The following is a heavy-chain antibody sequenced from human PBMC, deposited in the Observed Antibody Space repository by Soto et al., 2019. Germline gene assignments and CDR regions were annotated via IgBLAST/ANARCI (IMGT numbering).Heavy chain of an antibody. CDR2: IYWDDDK. Sequence: QITLKESGPTLVKPTQTLTLTCTFSGFSLSTSGVGVGWIRQTPGKALEWLALIYWDDDKRYSPSLKSRLTITKDTSKNQVVLTMTNMDPVDTATYYCAHSSYDFWSGYPYYFDYWGQGTLVTVSS. CDR3: AHSSYDFWSGYPYYFDY. CDR1: GFSLSTSGVG. J-gene: IGHJ4*02. V-gene: IGHV2-5*02. D-gene: IGHD3-3*01.